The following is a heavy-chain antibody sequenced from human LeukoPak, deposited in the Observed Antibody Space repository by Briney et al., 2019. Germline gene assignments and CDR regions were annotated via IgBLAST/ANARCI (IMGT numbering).Heavy chain of an antibody. D-gene: IGHD2-2*02. CDR3: ATAPILRGEGGEHYKYGMDV. J-gene: IGHJ6*02. V-gene: IGHV4-34*01. Sequence: SETLSLTCAVFGGSFSSYYLHWIRQSPGKGLEWIGEIYHNGTPNYNPSLKSRVTISADTFKNHFSLKLTSVTAADTAVYYCATAPILRGEGGEHYKYGMDVWGQGTTVIVSS. CDR1: GGSFSSYY. CDR2: IYHNGTP.